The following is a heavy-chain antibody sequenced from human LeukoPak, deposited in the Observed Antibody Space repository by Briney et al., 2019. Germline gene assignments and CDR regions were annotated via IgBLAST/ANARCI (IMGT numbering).Heavy chain of an antibody. CDR2: IWYDGSNK. CDR3: ARELPPVVNYRFDH. V-gene: IGHV3-33*01. J-gene: IGHJ5*02. D-gene: IGHD1-7*01. Sequence: GRSLRLSCAASGFTFSNYGMHWVRQAPGKGLEWVAVIWYDGSNKYCADSVKGRFTISRDNSKNTLYLQINSLRAEDTAMYYCARELPPVVNYRFDHWGQGTLVTVS. CDR1: GFTFSNYG.